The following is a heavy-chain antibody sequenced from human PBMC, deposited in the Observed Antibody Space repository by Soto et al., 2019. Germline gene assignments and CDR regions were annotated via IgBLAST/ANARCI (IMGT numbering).Heavy chain of an antibody. D-gene: IGHD2-21*02. CDR2: IAYTGTT. CDR3: ARDYPGGLPTTG. CDR1: GDSVRSGNYY. J-gene: IGHJ4*02. V-gene: IGHV4-61*01. Sequence: QVQLQESGPGLVKPSETLSLTCTVSGDSVRSGNYYWSWIRQPPGKGLEWIGFIAYTGTTHYNPSLKSRITISVDTSKNQFSLKMSSVTAADTAVYYCARDYPGGLPTTGWGQGILVTVSS.